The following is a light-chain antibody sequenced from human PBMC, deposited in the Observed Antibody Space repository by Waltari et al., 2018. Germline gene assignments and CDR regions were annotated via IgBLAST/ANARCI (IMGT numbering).Light chain of an antibody. V-gene: IGKV1-9*01. J-gene: IGKJ2*02. Sequence: DLQLTQSPSFLSASLVARVTITCRSSQDINSYLAWYQQSPGKAPSLLVYRASVLQSGVPSRFSGRGSGTEFTLTISSLQPEDSATYYCQHLQTYPCIFGQGTKLEIK. CDR2: RAS. CDR1: QDINSY. CDR3: QHLQTYPCI.